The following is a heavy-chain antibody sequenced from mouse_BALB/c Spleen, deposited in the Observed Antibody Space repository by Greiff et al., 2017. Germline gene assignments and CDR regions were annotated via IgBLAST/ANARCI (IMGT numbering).Heavy chain of an antibody. CDR1: GFTFSSYG. V-gene: IGHV5-6-3*01. CDR2: INSNGGST. J-gene: IGHJ2*01. CDR3: ARSLLRLPFDD. D-gene: IGHD1-2*01. Sequence: EVQLVESGGGLVQPGGSLKLSCAASGFTFSSYGMSWVRQTPDKRLELVATINSNGGSTYYPDSVKGRFTISRDNAKNTLYLQMSSLKSEDTAMYYCARSLLRLPFDDWGQGTTLTVSS.